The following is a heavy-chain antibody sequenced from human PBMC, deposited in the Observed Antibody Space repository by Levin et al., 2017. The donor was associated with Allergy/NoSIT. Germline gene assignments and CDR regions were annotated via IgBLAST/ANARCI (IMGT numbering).Heavy chain of an antibody. CDR2: IWYDGSNK. D-gene: IGHD3-16*02. V-gene: IGHV3-33*01. Sequence: LSLPCAASGFTFRSSGMHWVRQAPGKGLEWVAVIWYDGSNKYYADSVKGRFTISRDNSKNTLYLQMNSLRAEDTAVYYCARKGELSLYGSFDYWGQGTLVTVSS. CDR3: ARKGELSLYGSFDY. CDR1: GFTFRSSG. J-gene: IGHJ4*02.